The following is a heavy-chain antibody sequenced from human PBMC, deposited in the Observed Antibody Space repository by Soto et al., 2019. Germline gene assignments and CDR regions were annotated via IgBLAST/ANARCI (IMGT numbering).Heavy chain of an antibody. CDR2: IYYSGST. V-gene: IGHV4-61*08. CDR3: ARGSIAAAGNNWFDP. D-gene: IGHD6-13*01. J-gene: IGHJ5*02. CDR1: GGSISSGGYY. Sequence: SETLSLTCTVSGGSISSGGYYWSWIRQHPGKGLEWIGYIYYSGSTNYNPSLKSRVTISVDTSKNQFSLKLSSVTAADTAVYYCARGSIAAAGNNWFDPWGQGTLVTVSS.